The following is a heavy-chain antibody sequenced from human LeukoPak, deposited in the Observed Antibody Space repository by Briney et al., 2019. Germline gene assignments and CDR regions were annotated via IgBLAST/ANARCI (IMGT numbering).Heavy chain of an antibody. V-gene: IGHV5-51*01. D-gene: IGHD6-19*01. CDR2: IYPGNSDT. Sequence: GESLKISCKGSGYSFSNYWIGWVRQMPGKGLEWMGIIYPGNSDTRYSPSFQGQVTISADKSISTAYLQWSSLKASDTATYYCARPGSSGVADYFDYWGQGSLVTVSS. CDR3: ARPGSSGVADYFDY. J-gene: IGHJ4*02. CDR1: GYSFSNYW.